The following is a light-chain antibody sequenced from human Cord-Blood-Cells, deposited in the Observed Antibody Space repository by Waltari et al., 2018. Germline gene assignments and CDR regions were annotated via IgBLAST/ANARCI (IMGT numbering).Light chain of an antibody. CDR2: DAS. J-gene: IGKJ3*01. CDR1: QDVSNY. Sequence: DIQMTKSPSSLSASVGERVTITCQASQDVSNYLKWYQQKPGNAPKLLIYDASNLETGDPSRFSVSRSGTDYTFTISSLQPEDIATYCCQQYDNLPFTFGPGTKVDIK. V-gene: IGKV1-33*01. CDR3: QQYDNLPFT.